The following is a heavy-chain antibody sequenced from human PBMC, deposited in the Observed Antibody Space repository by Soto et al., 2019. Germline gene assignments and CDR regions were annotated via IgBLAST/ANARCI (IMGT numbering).Heavy chain of an antibody. Sequence: QVHLVQSGAEVKKPGASVKVSCKGSGYAFTTYGITWVRQATGQGLEWMGWISAHNGNTNYEQKXXXXXXXXXXXXXXXXXXXXXXXXXXXXXXYYCARGRYGDYWGQGALVTVSS. CDR2: ISAHNGNT. D-gene: IGHD3-10*01. J-gene: IGHJ4*02. V-gene: IGHV1-18*01. CDR1: GYAFTTYG. CDR3: ARGRYGDY.